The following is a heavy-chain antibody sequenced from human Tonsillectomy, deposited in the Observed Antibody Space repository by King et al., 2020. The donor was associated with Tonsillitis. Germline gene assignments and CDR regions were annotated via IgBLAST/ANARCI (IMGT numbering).Heavy chain of an antibody. CDR2: ISWNSVNI. CDR1: GFTFDDYA. V-gene: IGHV3-9*01. D-gene: IGHD3-10*01. Sequence: VQLVESGGGLVQPGRSLRLSCAASGFTFDDYAMHWVRQAPGKGLEWVSGISWNSVNIAYADSVKGRFTISRDNPNNSLYLQKHSLRAADTALYYCAKDRTRRTDRPGNYYCYSYMDVGGKGTTLTVSS. CDR3: AKDRTRRTDRPGNYYCYSYMDV. J-gene: IGHJ6*03.